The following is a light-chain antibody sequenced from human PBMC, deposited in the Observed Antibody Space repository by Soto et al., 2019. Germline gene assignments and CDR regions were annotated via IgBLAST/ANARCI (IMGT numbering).Light chain of an antibody. V-gene: IGKV1D-16*01. J-gene: IGKJ5*01. Sequence: IQMTQSPGSWWGSVGDRVTITCRASQDISTWLAWYQQKPGKAPKSLIYTVSTLQSGVPSRFSGSGSGTEFSLTISSLQPEDFATYYCQQYHSYPITFGQGTRLEI. CDR2: TVS. CDR3: QQYHSYPIT. CDR1: QDISTW.